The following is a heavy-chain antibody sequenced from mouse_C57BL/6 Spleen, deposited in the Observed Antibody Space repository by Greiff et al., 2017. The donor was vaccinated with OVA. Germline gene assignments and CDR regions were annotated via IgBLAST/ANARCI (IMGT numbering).Heavy chain of an antibody. CDR1: GFSFNTYA. J-gene: IGHJ2*01. D-gene: IGHD4-1*01. Sequence: EVQLVESGGGLVQPKGSLKLSCAASGFSFNTYAMNWVRQAPGKGLEWVARIRSKSNNYATYSADSVKDRFTISRDDSESMLYLQMNNLKTEDTARYYCVSQNWDYFDYWGQGTTLTVSS. V-gene: IGHV10-1*01. CDR3: VSQNWDYFDY. CDR2: IRSKSNNYAT.